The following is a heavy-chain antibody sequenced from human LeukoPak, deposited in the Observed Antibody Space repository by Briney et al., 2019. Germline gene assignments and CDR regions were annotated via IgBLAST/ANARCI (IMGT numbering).Heavy chain of an antibody. V-gene: IGHV3-9*01. D-gene: IGHD4-17*01. CDR2: ISWNGGNI. Sequence: SLRLSCTASGFTFDDYAMHWVRQAPGKGLEWVSGISWNGGNIGYADSVKGRFTISRDNAKNSLYLQMNSLRAEDTALYYCAKDIAYGDYYFDYWGQGTLVTVSS. CDR3: AKDIAYGDYYFDY. J-gene: IGHJ4*02. CDR1: GFTFDDYA.